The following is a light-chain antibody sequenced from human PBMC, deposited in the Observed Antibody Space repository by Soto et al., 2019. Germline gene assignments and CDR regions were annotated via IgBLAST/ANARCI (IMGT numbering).Light chain of an antibody. CDR3: QQYNNWPPGNF. CDR2: GAS. CDR1: QSVSSSY. V-gene: IGKV3-20*01. Sequence: EIVLTQSPGTLSLSPGERATLSCRASQSVSSSYLAWYQQKPGQAPRLLIYGASSRATGIPDRFSGSGSGTDFTLTISRLEPEDFAVYYCQQYNNWPPGNFFGGGTKVEIK. J-gene: IGKJ4*01.